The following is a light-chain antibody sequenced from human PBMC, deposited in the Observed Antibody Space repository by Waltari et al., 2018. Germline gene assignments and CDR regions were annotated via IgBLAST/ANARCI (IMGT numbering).Light chain of an antibody. CDR1: QSVSSSY. J-gene: IGKJ1*01. Sequence: EIVLTQSPGTLSLSPGDRVTLSCRASQSVSSSYLAWYQQKPGQAPRLLIYGASSRATGIPDRFSGSGSGTDFTLTISRLEPEDFAVYYCQQYGSSPTWTFGQGTKVEIK. V-gene: IGKV3-20*01. CDR2: GAS. CDR3: QQYGSSPTWT.